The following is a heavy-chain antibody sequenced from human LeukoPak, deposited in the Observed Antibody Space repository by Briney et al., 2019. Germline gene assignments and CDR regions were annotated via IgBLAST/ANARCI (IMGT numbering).Heavy chain of an antibody. CDR3: VGRPWNFDY. Sequence: GGSLKLSCAASGFNFNHAWMTWVRQAPGKGLEWVGRIKSKNDGGTTDFAAPVKGRFTISRDDSKRMMFLEMNGLKTEDTAVYYCVGRPWNFDYWGQGTLVTVSS. V-gene: IGHV3-15*05. J-gene: IGHJ4*02. CDR1: GFNFNHAW. D-gene: IGHD1-1*01. CDR2: IKSKNDGGTT.